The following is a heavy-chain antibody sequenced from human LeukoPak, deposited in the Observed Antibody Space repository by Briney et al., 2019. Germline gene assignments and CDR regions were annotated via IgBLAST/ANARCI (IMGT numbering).Heavy chain of an antibody. V-gene: IGHV3-7*03. Sequence: GGSLRLSCAASGFTFSSYWMSWVRQAPGKGLEWVANIKQDGSQKYYVDSVKGRFTISRDNAKNSLYLQMNSLRAEDTAVYYCARVRTDYLNWFDPWGQGTLVTVSS. J-gene: IGHJ5*02. CDR1: GFTFSSYW. D-gene: IGHD2/OR15-2a*01. CDR3: ARVRTDYLNWFDP. CDR2: IKQDGSQK.